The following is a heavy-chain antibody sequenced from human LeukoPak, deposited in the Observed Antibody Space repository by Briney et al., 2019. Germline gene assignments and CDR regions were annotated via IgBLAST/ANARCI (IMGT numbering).Heavy chain of an antibody. V-gene: IGHV4-38-2*01. D-gene: IGHD3-22*01. CDR1: GYSISSGYY. CDR3: AVDSSGYYYGNDY. Sequence: SETPSLTCAVSGYSISSGYYWGWIRQPPGKGLEWIGSIYHSGSTYYNPSLKSRVTISVDTSKNQFSLKLSSVTAADTAVYYCAVDSSGYYYGNDYWGQGTLVTVSS. J-gene: IGHJ4*02. CDR2: IYHSGST.